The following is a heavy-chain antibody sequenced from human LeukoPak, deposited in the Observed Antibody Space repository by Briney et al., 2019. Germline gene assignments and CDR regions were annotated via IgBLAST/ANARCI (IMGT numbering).Heavy chain of an antibody. D-gene: IGHD6-19*01. V-gene: IGHV4-59*01. J-gene: IGHJ4*02. CDR2: IYYSGST. CDR3: ARGSIAVAVAADY. CDR1: GGSIRSYY. Sequence: PSETLSLTCTVSGGSIRSYYWSWIRQPPGKGLEWIGYIYYSGSTNYNPSLKSRVTISVDTSKNQFSPKLSSVTAADTAVYYCARGSIAVAVAADYWGQGTLVTVSS.